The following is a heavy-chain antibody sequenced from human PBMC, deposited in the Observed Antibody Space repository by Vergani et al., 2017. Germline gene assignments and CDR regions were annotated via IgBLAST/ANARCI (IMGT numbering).Heavy chain of an antibody. CDR1: GFTFNQYG. D-gene: IGHD1-14*01. CDR3: ARDLRLLYNRFDP. CDR2: TWYDGNNN. J-gene: IGHJ5*02. V-gene: IGHV3-33*01. Sequence: QVPLVESGGGVVQPGRSLRLPCAASGFTFNQYGMHWVRQAPGTGLEWVAVTWYDGNNNQYADSVKGRFTISRDNSKSTMYLQMNSLRDEDTGVYYCARDLRLLYNRFDPWGQGTLVTVSS.